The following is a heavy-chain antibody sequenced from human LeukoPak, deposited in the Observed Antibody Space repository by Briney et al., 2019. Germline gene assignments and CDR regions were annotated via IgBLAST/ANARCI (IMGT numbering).Heavy chain of an antibody. J-gene: IGHJ6*03. V-gene: IGHV1-8*01. Sequence: GASVKVSCKASGYTFTSYDINWVRRATGQGLEWMGWMNPNSGNTGYAQKFQGRVTMTRNTSISTAYMELSSLRSEDTAVYYCARAARYCSGGSCYFRYYMDVWGKGTTVTVSS. CDR1: GYTFTSYD. CDR3: ARAARYCSGGSCYFRYYMDV. CDR2: MNPNSGNT. D-gene: IGHD2-15*01.